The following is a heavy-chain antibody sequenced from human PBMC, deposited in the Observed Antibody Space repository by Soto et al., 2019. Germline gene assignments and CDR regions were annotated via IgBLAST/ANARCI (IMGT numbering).Heavy chain of an antibody. CDR1: GFTFSSYA. Sequence: GGSLRLSCAASGFTFSSYAMSWVRQAPGKGLEWVSAISGSGGSTYYADSVKGRFTISRDNSKNTLYLQMNSLRAEDTAVYYCAISDMVRGVRPLDYWGQGTLVTVSS. D-gene: IGHD3-10*01. CDR2: ISGSGGST. J-gene: IGHJ4*02. CDR3: AISDMVRGVRPLDY. V-gene: IGHV3-23*01.